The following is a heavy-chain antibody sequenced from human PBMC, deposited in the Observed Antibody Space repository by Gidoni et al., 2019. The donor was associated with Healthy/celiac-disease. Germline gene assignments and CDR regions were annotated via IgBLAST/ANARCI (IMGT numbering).Heavy chain of an antibody. CDR2: INAGNGNT. J-gene: IGHJ4*02. Sequence: QVQLVQSGAEVKKPGASVKVSCKASGFPFTSYAMHWVRQAPGQRLEWMGWINAGNGNTKYSQKFQGRVTITRDTSASTAYMELSSLRSEDTAVYYCARRAMIDYYFDYWGQGTLVTVSS. V-gene: IGHV1-3*01. CDR3: ARRAMIDYYFDY. CDR1: GFPFTSYA. D-gene: IGHD3-22*01.